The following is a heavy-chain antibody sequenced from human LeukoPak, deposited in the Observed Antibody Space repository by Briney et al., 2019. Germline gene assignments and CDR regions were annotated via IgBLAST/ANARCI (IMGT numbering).Heavy chain of an antibody. V-gene: IGHV4-59*08. J-gene: IGHJ4*02. CDR2: IYYSGST. Sequence: SETLSLTCTVSGGSISSYYWSWIRQPPGKGLEWIGYIYYSGSTNYNLSLKSRVTISVDTSKNQFSLKLSSVTAADTAVYYCARTYSSGWVYFDYWGQGTLVTVSS. CDR1: GGSISSYY. D-gene: IGHD6-19*01. CDR3: ARTYSSGWVYFDY.